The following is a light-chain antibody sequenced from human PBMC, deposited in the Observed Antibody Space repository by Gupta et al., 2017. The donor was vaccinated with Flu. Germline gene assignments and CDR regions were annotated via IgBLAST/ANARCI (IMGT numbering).Light chain of an antibody. Sequence: IILTQSPDFQSATSIEKVTITCRASQSIGSSLHWYQQKPEQSPKLLIKYASPSFSGVPSRFSGSGSGTEFTLTINSLEAEDAATYYCQQSSSPPVTFGRGTKVDIK. V-gene: IGKV6-21*01. CDR2: YAS. CDR3: QQSSSPPVT. CDR1: QSIGSS. J-gene: IGKJ4*01.